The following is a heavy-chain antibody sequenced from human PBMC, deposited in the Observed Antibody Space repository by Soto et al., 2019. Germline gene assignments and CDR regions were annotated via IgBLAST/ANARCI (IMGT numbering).Heavy chain of an antibody. V-gene: IGHV1-46*01. CDR2: INPSGGGT. J-gene: IGHJ5*02. CDR3: ARINLSYDSSGYVDL. D-gene: IGHD3-22*01. Sequence: EASVKVSCKASGYTFTSYYLQWARQAPGQGLEWMGAINPSGGGTKYAQKFQGRVTMTKDASTSTVYMDLTNLRSEDTAVYFCARINLSYDSSGYVDLWGQGTLVTVSS. CDR1: GYTFTSYY.